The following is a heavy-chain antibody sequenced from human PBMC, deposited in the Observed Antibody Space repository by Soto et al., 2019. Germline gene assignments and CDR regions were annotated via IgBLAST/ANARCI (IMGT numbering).Heavy chain of an antibody. Sequence: GGSLRLSCAASGFTFSRYGMNWVRQAPGKGLELVSSISGLSSFIYYADSVKGRFTVSRDNAKNSLFVQMNSLTAGDTAVYYCARDPQQRLADSYYYGMDVWGQGTTVTVSS. V-gene: IGHV3-21*06. CDR1: GFTFSRYG. CDR2: ISGLSSFI. D-gene: IGHD6-25*01. J-gene: IGHJ6*02. CDR3: ARDPQQRLADSYYYGMDV.